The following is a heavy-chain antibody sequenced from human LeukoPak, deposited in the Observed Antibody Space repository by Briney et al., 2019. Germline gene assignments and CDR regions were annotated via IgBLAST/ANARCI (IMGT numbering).Heavy chain of an antibody. J-gene: IGHJ4*02. CDR3: ARDRGVLYYFDN. CDR2: VAHDGSNK. Sequence: GGSLTLSCAASGFSFSNYAMHWVRQAPGKGLEWVAVVAHDGSNKYFADFVRGRFTISRGNSKNTLYLQMNSLTSEDTGFYYCARDRGVLYYFDNWGQGTLVTVSS. D-gene: IGHD3-10*01. V-gene: IGHV3-30*04. CDR1: GFSFSNYA.